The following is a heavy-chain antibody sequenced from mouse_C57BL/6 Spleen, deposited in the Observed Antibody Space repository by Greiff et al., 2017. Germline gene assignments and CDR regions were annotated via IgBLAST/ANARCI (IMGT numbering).Heavy chain of an antibody. J-gene: IGHJ2*01. CDR3: ARGNYYYGSDY. D-gene: IGHD1-1*01. V-gene: IGHV1-76*01. Sequence: QVQLQQSGAELVRPGASVKLSCKASGYTFTDYYINWVKQRPGQGLEWIARIYPGSGNTYYNEKFKGKATLTAEKSSSTAYMQLSSLTSEDSAVYFCARGNYYYGSDYWGQGTTLTVSS. CDR1: GYTFTDYY. CDR2: IYPGSGNT.